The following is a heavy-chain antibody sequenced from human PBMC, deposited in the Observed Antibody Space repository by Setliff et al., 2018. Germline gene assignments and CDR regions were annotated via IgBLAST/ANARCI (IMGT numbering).Heavy chain of an antibody. D-gene: IGHD6-19*01. CDR1: GFTFSSYW. V-gene: IGHV3-7*01. Sequence: GGSLRLSCAASGFTFSSYWMSWVRQAPGKGLEWVANIKQDGSEKYYVDSVKGRFTISRDNAKNSLYLQMNSLRAEDTAVYYCAKAARIAVADPFDYWGQGTLVTVSS. CDR2: IKQDGSEK. CDR3: AKAARIAVADPFDY. J-gene: IGHJ4*02.